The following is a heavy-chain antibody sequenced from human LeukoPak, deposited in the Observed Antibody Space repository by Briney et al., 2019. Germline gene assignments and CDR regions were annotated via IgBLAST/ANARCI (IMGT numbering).Heavy chain of an antibody. J-gene: IGHJ4*02. CDR1: GFTFSSYA. D-gene: IGHD4-23*01. CDR2: ISYDGSNK. V-gene: IGHV3-30*01. Sequence: GGSLRLSCAASGFTFSSYAMNRVRQAPGKGLERVAVISYDGSNKYYADSVKGRFTISRDNSKNTLYLQMNSLRAEDTAVYYCARDHGGKGFDYWGQGTLVTVSS. CDR3: ARDHGGKGFDY.